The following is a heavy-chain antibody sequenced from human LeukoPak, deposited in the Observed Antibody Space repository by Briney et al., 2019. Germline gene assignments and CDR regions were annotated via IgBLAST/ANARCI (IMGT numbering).Heavy chain of an antibody. J-gene: IGHJ4*02. D-gene: IGHD3-22*01. CDR3: ARENYYYDSSGPKSVFDY. V-gene: IGHV4-59*01. CDR2: IYSSGST. Sequence: SETLSLTCNVSGDSIRGYYWSWIRQSPEKGLEWIGYIYSSGSTNYNPSLKSRVTISVDTSKNQFSLKLSSVTAADTAVYYCARENYYYDSSGPKSVFDYWGQGTLVTVSS. CDR1: GDSIRGYY.